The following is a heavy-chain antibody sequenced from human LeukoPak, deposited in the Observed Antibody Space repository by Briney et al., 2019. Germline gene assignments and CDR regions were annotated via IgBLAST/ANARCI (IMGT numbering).Heavy chain of an antibody. Sequence: RSGESLKISCKGFGYSFSNYWIGWVRQMPGKGLEWMGIIYPGDSDTRYSPSFQGQVTISADMSTSTTYLQWSSVKASDTAVYYCASRVASTRGNFDCWRQGTLVTVSS. J-gene: IGHJ4*02. CDR3: ASRVASTRGNFDC. CDR1: GYSFSNYW. CDR2: IYPGDSDT. V-gene: IGHV5-51*01. D-gene: IGHD5-24*01.